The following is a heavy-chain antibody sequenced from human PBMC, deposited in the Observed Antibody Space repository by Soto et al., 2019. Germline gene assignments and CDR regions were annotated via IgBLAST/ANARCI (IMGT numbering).Heavy chain of an antibody. CDR1: GFTFGDYA. CDR3: TRTIFGVVIVFPWFDP. D-gene: IGHD3-3*01. Sequence: GGSLRLSCTASGFTFGDYAMSWFRQAPGKGLEWVGFIRSKAYGGTTEYAASVKGRFTISRDDSKSIAYLQMNSLKTEDTAVYYCTRTIFGVVIVFPWFDPWGQGTLVTVSS. CDR2: IRSKAYGGTT. V-gene: IGHV3-49*03. J-gene: IGHJ5*02.